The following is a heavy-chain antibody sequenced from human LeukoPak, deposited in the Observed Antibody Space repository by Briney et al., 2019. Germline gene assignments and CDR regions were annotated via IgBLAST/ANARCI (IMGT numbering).Heavy chain of an antibody. V-gene: IGHV3-21*04. CDR1: GFTFSSYS. Sequence: PGGSLRLSCAASGFTFSSYSMNWVRQAPGKGLEWVSSISSSSSYIYYADSVKGRFTISRDNSKNSLYLQMNSLRAEDTALYYCAKASIVGATMYAFDIWGQGTMVTVSS. CDR3: AKASIVGATMYAFDI. J-gene: IGHJ3*02. D-gene: IGHD1-26*01. CDR2: ISSSSSYI.